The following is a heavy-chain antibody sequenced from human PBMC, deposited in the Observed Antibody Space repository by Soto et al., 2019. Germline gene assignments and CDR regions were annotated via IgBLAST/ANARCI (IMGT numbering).Heavy chain of an antibody. CDR2: INPNSGGT. CDR1: GYTFTGYY. Sequence: ASVKDSCKASGYTFTGYYMHWVRQAPGQGLEWMGWINPNSGGTNYAQKFQGWVTMTRDTSISTAYMELSRLRSDDTAVYYFARQYYYDSSGYYLPRYYGMDGGALGNTVIVSS. D-gene: IGHD3-22*01. V-gene: IGHV1-2*04. J-gene: IGHJ6*02. CDR3: ARQYYYDSSGYYLPRYYGMDG.